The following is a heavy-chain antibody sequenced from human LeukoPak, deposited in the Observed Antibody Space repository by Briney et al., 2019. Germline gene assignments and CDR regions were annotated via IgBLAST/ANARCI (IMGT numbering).Heavy chain of an antibody. CDR2: IYHSGST. CDR1: GGSISSSSYY. J-gene: IGHJ4*02. Sequence: SETLSLTCTVSGGSISSSSYYWGWIRQPPGKGLEWIGSIYHSGSTYYNPSLKSRVTISVDTSKNQFSLKLSSVTAADTAVYYCARGRRYFAYWGQGTLVTVSS. V-gene: IGHV4-39*07. D-gene: IGHD3-10*01. CDR3: ARGRRYFAY.